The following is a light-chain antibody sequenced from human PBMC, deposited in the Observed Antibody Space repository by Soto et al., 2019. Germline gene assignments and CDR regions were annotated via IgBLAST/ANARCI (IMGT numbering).Light chain of an antibody. J-gene: IGKJ1*01. CDR3: QQYGSSPT. CDR2: GAS. CDR1: QSVSSSY. Sequence: EIVLTQSPGTLSLSPGERATLSCRASQSVSSSYLAWYQQKPGQAPRLLIYGASSRATGIPDRFSGSGSGTDFTLTISRLEPEDFAVYFCQQYGSSPTFGHGTNVEIK. V-gene: IGKV3-20*01.